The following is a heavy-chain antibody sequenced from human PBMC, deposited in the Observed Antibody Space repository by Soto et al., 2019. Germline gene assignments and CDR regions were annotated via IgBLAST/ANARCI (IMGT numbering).Heavy chain of an antibody. J-gene: IGHJ4*02. Sequence: QLQLQESGPGLVKPSETLSLTCTVSGDSVTISDYYWGWIRQPPGKGLEWMGSIHYSGSTYYNQALKSRVTISGDTSKQQFSLKLTSVTAADAAVYYCAAHDSGGYYAEYWGQGTLVTVSA. CDR3: AAHDSGGYYAEY. D-gene: IGHD3-22*01. CDR1: GDSVTISDYY. V-gene: IGHV4-39*01. CDR2: IHYSGST.